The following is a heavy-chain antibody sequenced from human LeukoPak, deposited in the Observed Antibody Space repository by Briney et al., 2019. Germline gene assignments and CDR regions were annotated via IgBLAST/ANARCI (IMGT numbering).Heavy chain of an antibody. CDR2: ISYDGSNK. J-gene: IGHJ4*02. Sequence: GGSLRLSCAASGFTFSSYGMHWVRQAPGKGLEWVAVISYDGSNKYYADSVKGRFTISRDNSKNTLYLQMNSLRAEDTAVYYCAKDFGCSSTSCYPYFDYWGQGTLVTVS. D-gene: IGHD2-2*01. CDR1: GFTFSSYG. CDR3: AKDFGCSSTSCYPYFDY. V-gene: IGHV3-30*18.